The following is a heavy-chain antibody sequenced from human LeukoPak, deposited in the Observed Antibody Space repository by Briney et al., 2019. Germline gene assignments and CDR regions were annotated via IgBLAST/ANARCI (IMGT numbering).Heavy chain of an antibody. D-gene: IGHD2-21*02. Sequence: GGSQRLSCAASGFTFSSYSMNWVRQAPGKGLEWVSSISSSSSYIYYADSVKGRFTISRDNAKNSLYLQMNSLRAEDTAVYYCARTPRVVVTAPFDPWGQGTLVTVSS. V-gene: IGHV3-21*01. CDR3: ARTPRVVVTAPFDP. CDR1: GFTFSSYS. J-gene: IGHJ5*02. CDR2: ISSSSSYI.